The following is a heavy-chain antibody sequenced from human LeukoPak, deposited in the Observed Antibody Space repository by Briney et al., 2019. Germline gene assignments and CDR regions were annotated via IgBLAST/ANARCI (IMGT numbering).Heavy chain of an antibody. CDR1: GFTFSSYS. D-gene: IGHD3-10*01. V-gene: IGHV3-48*01. CDR2: ISSSSSTI. Sequence: PGGSLRLSCAASGFTFSSYSMNWVRQAPGKGLEWVSYISSSSSTIYYADSVKGRFTISRDNAKNSLYLQMNSLRAEDTAVYYCARETGITMVRGVSYYMDVWGKGTTVTVSS. CDR3: ARETGITMVRGVSYYMDV. J-gene: IGHJ6*03.